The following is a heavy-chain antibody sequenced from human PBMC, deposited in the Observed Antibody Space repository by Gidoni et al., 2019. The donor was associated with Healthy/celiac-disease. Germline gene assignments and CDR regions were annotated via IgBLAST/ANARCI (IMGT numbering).Heavy chain of an antibody. CDR3: ARIYGSGGDYYYGMDL. D-gene: IGHD3-10*01. V-gene: IGHV4-39*07. CDR2: VFYSGTS. CDR1: GGSIHSSSYY. Sequence: QLQLQESGPGMVKPSETLSLTCRVSGGSIHSSSYYWGWIRQHPGKGLEWIGGVFYSGTSYYNPSLKSRVTISVDTSKNQFSLNLSSVTAADTAVYYCARIYGSGGDYYYGMDLWGQGTTVTVSS. J-gene: IGHJ6*02.